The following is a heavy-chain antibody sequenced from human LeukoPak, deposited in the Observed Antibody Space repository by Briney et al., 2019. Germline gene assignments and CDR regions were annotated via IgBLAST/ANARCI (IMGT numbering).Heavy chain of an antibody. CDR3: GGSSWYLSFDY. V-gene: IGHV4-30-2*01. CDR1: GGSISSGAYS. CDR2: IFHSVST. J-gene: IGHJ4*02. D-gene: IGHD6-13*01. Sequence: SQTLSLTCAVSGGSISSGAYSWSWIRQPPGKGLEWIGYIFHSVSTYSNPSLKSRVTISLDRSKNQFSLKLNSVTAADTAVYYCGGSSWYLSFDYWGQGTLVTVSS.